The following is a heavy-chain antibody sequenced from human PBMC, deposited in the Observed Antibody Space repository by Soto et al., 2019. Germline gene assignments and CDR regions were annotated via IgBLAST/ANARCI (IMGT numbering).Heavy chain of an antibody. D-gene: IGHD3-22*01. J-gene: IGHJ4*02. CDR3: EKETDYYASSGFFDY. V-gene: IGHV3-30*18. Sequence: GGSLRLSCAASGFTFSSYGMHWVRQAPGKGLEWVAVISYDGSNKYYADSVKGRFTISRDNSKNTLYLQMNSLRAEDTAVYYCEKETDYYASSGFFDYWGQGTLVTVSS. CDR1: GFTFSSYG. CDR2: ISYDGSNK.